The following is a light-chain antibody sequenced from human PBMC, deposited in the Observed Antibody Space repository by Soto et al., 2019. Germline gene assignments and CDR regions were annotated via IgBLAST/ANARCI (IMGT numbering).Light chain of an antibody. J-gene: IGLJ2*01. V-gene: IGLV2-8*01. CDR2: EVS. Sequence: QSALTQPPSASGSPGQSVTISCTGTSSDVGGYNYVSWYQQHPDKAPKLIIYEVSKRPSGVPDRFSGSKSGNTASLTVSGLQAEDEADYYCSSYTDTGHVVFGRGTKLTVL. CDR1: SSDVGGYNY. CDR3: SSYTDTGHVV.